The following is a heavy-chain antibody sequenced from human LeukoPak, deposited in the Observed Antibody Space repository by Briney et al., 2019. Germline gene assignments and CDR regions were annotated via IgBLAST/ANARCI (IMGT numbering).Heavy chain of an antibody. CDR3: ARDSAVAGMGWFDP. CDR2: INNDGSST. CDR1: GFTFSSYW. V-gene: IGHV3-74*01. D-gene: IGHD6-19*01. J-gene: IGHJ5*02. Sequence: PGGSLRLSCAASGFTFSSYWMHWVRQAPGKGLVWVSRINNDGSSTSYADSVKGRFTISRDNAKNTLYLQMNSLRAEDTAVYYCARDSAVAGMGWFDPWGQGTLVTVSS.